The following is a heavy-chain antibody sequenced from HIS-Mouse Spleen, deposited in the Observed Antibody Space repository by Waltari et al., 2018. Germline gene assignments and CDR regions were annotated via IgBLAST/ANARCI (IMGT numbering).Heavy chain of an antibody. CDR1: GFTFSSYS. D-gene: IGHD3-3*01. J-gene: IGHJ4*02. V-gene: IGHV3-21*01. CDR2: ISRSSSYI. Sequence: EVQLVESGGGLVKPGGSLRLSCAASGFTFSSYSMNWVRQAPGRGLWWVSSISRSSSYIYYADSVKGRFTISRDNAKNSLYLRMNSLRAEDTAVYYCARDFGFLEWLDYWGQGTLVTVSS. CDR3: ARDFGFLEWLDY.